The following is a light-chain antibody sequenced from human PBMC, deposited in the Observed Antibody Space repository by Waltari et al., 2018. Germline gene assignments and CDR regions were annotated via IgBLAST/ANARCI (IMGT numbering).Light chain of an antibody. Sequence: EIVMTQSPATLSVSPGERATLSCRASQSVSSNLAWYQQKPGQAPRPLIYGASTRATGIPARFSGSGSGTEFTLTISNLQPEDFATYYCQQFNSYPPITFGQGTRLEIK. V-gene: IGKV3-15*01. CDR1: QSVSSN. J-gene: IGKJ5*01. CDR2: GAS. CDR3: QQFNSYPPIT.